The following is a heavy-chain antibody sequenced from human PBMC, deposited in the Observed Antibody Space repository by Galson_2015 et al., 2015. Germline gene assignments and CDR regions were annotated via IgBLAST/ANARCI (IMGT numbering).Heavy chain of an antibody. D-gene: IGHD3-3*01. J-gene: IGHJ5*02. CDR2: IYWNDDK. CDR3: AHTLLLHDFWPGFDP. Sequence: PALVKPTQTLTLTCTFSGFSLSTSGVGVGWIRQPPGKALEWLALIYWNDDKRYSPSLKSRLTITKDTSKNQVVLTMTNMDPVDTATYYCAHTLLLHDFWPGFDPWGQGTLVTVSS. V-gene: IGHV2-5*01. CDR1: GFSLSTSGVG.